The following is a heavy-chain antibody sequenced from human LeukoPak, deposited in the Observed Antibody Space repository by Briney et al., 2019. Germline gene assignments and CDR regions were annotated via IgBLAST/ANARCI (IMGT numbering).Heavy chain of an antibody. CDR1: GFTFSDYY. Sequence: GGSLRLSCAASGFTFSDYYMSWIRQAPGKGLEWVSYISSSGSTIYYADSVKGRFTISRDNAKNSLYLQMNSLRAEDTAVYYCARVERRSPSYYFDYWGQGTLVTVSS. V-gene: IGHV3-11*01. D-gene: IGHD1-1*01. CDR2: ISSSGSTI. CDR3: ARVERRSPSYYFDY. J-gene: IGHJ4*02.